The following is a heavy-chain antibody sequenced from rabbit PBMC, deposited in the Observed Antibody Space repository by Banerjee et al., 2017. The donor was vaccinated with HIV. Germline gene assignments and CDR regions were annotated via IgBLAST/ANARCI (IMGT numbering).Heavy chain of an antibody. CDR1: GFSSSSNV. J-gene: IGHJ4*01. V-gene: IGHV1S45*01. CDR3: ARVWAL. Sequence: QEQLVESGGGLVQPGGTLTLTCTASGFSSSSNVMYWVRQAPGKGLEWVGCIDTGSGSTVYATWVNGRFTISKTSSTTVTLQMTTVTAADTATYFCARVWALWGPGTLVTVS. CDR2: IDTGSGST. D-gene: IGHD5-1*01.